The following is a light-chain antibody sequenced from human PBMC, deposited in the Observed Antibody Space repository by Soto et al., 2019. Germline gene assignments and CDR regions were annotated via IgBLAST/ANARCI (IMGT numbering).Light chain of an antibody. CDR2: AAS. V-gene: IGKV1-27*01. CDR3: QKYNSAPQT. CDR1: QGISSY. Sequence: DIQLTQSPSFLSASVGDRVTISCRASQGISSYLAWYQQKPGKAPKLLIYAASTLQSGVPSRFSGSGSGTDFTLTISSLQPEDVATYYCQKYNSAPQTFGQGTKVDI. J-gene: IGKJ1*01.